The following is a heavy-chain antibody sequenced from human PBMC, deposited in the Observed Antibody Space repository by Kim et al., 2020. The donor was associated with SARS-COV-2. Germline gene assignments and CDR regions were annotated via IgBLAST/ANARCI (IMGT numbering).Heavy chain of an antibody. CDR3: ARRAVAGTFDY. D-gene: IGHD6-19*01. J-gene: IGHJ4*02. Sequence: TYYNPSLKSPVTISVDTSKNQSSLKLSSVTAADTAVYYCARRAVAGTFDYWGQGTLVTVSS. V-gene: IGHV4-39*01. CDR2: T.